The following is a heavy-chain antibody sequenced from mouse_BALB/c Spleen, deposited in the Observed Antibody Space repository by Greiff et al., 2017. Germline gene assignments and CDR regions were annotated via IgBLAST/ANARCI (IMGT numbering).Heavy chain of an antibody. CDR3: ARRERGFGAMDY. J-gene: IGHJ4*01. V-gene: IGHV1-9*01. CDR1: GYTFSSYW. Sequence: QVQLKQSGAELMKPGASVKISCKATGYTFSSYWIEWVKQRPGHGLEWIGEILPGSGSTNYNEKFKGKATFTADTSSNTAYMQLSSLTSEDSAVYYCARRERGFGAMDYWGQGTSVTVSS. CDR2: ILPGSGST.